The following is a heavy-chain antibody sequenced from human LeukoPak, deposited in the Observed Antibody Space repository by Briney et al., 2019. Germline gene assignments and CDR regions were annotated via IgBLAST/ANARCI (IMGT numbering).Heavy chain of an antibody. CDR1: GYTFTGYY. J-gene: IGHJ4*02. D-gene: IGHD1-26*01. Sequence: ASVKVSCKASGYTFTGYYMHWVQQAPGQGLEWMGWINPNSGGTNYAQKFQGRVTMTRDTSISTAYMELSRLRSDDTAVYYCARDQPGIVGATPIDYWGQGTLVTVSS. V-gene: IGHV1-2*02. CDR2: INPNSGGT. CDR3: ARDQPGIVGATPIDY.